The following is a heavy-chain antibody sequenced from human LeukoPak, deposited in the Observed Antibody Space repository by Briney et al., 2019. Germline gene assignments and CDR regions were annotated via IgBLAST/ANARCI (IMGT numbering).Heavy chain of an antibody. Sequence: KPSETLSLTCAVYGGSFSGYYWSWIRQPPGEGLEWIGEINHSGSTNYNPSLKSRVTISVDTSKNQFSLKLSSVTAADTAVYYCARGEWELGYWGQGTLVTVSS. CDR2: INHSGST. V-gene: IGHV4-34*01. CDR3: ARGEWELGY. D-gene: IGHD1-26*01. CDR1: GGSFSGYY. J-gene: IGHJ4*02.